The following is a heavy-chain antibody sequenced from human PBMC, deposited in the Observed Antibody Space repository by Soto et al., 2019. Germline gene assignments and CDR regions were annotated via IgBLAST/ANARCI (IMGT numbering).Heavy chain of an antibody. CDR3: AQDALGYCIRLSCLGPDY. CDR1: GFTFSSYA. D-gene: IGHD2-2*01. J-gene: IGHJ4*02. Sequence: EVQLLESGGGLVQPGGSLSLSCAASGFTFSSYAMSWVRQAPGKGLEWVSAISGSGGSTYYADSVKGRFTISRDKSNNRVYVKMNGVKACDTAVYCCAQDALGYCIRLSCLGPDYWGRGTLVTASS. CDR2: ISGSGGST. V-gene: IGHV3-23*01.